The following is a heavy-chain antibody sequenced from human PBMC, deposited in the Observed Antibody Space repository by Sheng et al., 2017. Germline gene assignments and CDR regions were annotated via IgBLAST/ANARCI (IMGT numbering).Heavy chain of an antibody. CDR3: ARDVEMATILRWFDP. CDR1: GFTFSDYY. D-gene: IGHD5-12*01. J-gene: IGHJ5*02. V-gene: IGHV3-11*05. Sequence: QVQLVESGGGLVKPGGSLRLSCAASGFTFSDYYMSWIRQAPGKGLEWVSYISSSSSYTNYADSVKGRFTISRDNAKNSLYLQMNSLRAEDTAVYYCARDVEMATILRWFDPWGQGTLVTVSS. CDR2: ISSSSSYT.